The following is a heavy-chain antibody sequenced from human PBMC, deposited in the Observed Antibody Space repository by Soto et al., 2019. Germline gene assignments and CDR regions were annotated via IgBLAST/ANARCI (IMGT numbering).Heavy chain of an antibody. CDR2: IYPGDSDT. CDR3: ARSLVNGAYEAFDI. J-gene: IGHJ3*02. D-gene: IGHD2-8*01. CDR1: GYNFNRYW. Sequence: EVYLAQSGAEVKKPGESLKISCKGSGYNFNRYWIGWVRQMPGRGLEWMGVIYPGDSDTRYSPSLQGQVTISADKSSSAAYWQWSSLQASDTATYYCARSLVNGAYEAFDIWGQGTMVTVSS. V-gene: IGHV5-51*03.